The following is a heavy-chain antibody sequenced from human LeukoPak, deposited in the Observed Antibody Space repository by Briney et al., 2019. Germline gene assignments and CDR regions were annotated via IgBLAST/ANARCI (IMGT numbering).Heavy chain of an antibody. CDR2: LDWSGSRT. CDR3: ARTQQLEDY. V-gene: IGHV3-20*04. Sequence: GGSLRLSCAASGFIFNDYGMRWVRQGPGKGLEWVSGLDWSGSRTVYADSVKGRFTISRDNAKNSVYLQMNNLRAEDTALYYCARTQQLEDYWGQGTLVTVSS. D-gene: IGHD1-1*01. J-gene: IGHJ4*02. CDR1: GFIFNDYG.